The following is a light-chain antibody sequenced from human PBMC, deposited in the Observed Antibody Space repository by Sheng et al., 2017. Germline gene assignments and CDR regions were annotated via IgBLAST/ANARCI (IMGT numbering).Light chain of an antibody. Sequence: QSVLTQPPSASGTPGQRVTMSCSGNSSNIGNNIVSWYQQLPGTAPKLLIYRDNRRPSGVPDRFSGSKSGTSASLAISGLQSDDEATYYCAAWDDSMTGLFGGGTKLTVL. J-gene: IGLJ2*01. CDR2: RDN. V-gene: IGLV1-44*01. CDR1: SSNIGNNI. CDR3: AAWDDSMTGL.